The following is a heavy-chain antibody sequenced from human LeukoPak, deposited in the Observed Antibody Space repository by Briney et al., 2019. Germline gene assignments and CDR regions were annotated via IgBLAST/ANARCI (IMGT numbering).Heavy chain of an antibody. CDR2: IYWDDDK. Sequence: SGPTLVKPTETLTLACSFSGFSLSTSGVAVGWIRQPPGKALEWLALIYWDDDKRYRPSLKSRLTISKDTSKNQVVLTMTDMDPVNTGTYYCAHRSRYSSHYAFDIWGQGTMVTVSS. V-gene: IGHV2-5*02. J-gene: IGHJ3*02. CDR3: AHRSRYSSHYAFDI. D-gene: IGHD6-13*01. CDR1: GFSLSTSGVA.